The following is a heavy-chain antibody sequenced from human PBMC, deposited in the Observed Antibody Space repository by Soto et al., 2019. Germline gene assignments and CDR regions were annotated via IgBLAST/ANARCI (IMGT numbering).Heavy chain of an antibody. D-gene: IGHD5-18*01. CDR1: GGSFSGYY. CDR3: ASDRGYSYGRMVR. V-gene: IGHV4-34*01. CDR2: INHSGST. Sequence: SETLSLTCAVYGGSFSGYYWSWIRQPPGKGLEWIGEINHSGSTNYNPSLKSRVTISVDTSKNQFSLKLSPVTAADTAVYYCASDRGYSYGRMVRWGQGTLVTVSS. J-gene: IGHJ4*02.